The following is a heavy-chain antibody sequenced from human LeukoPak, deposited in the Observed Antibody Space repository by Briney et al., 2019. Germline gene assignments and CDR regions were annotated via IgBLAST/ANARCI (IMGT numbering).Heavy chain of an antibody. Sequence: GSTNYNPSLKSRVTVSVDTSKNQFSLKLSSVTAADTAVYYCARENDFWSGPNGYNWGDFDYWGQGTLVTVSS. V-gene: IGHV4-4*06. D-gene: IGHD3-3*01. CDR2: GST. CDR3: ARENDFWSGPNGYNWGDFDY. J-gene: IGHJ4*02.